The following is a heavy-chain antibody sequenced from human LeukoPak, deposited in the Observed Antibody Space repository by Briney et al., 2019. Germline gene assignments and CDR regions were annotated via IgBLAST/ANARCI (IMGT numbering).Heavy chain of an antibody. V-gene: IGHV3-11*01. D-gene: IGHD2-2*01. CDR1: GFTFSDYY. CDR2: ISSSGSTI. Sequence: GGSLRLSCAASGFTFSDYYMSWIRQAPGKGLEWVSYISSSGSTIYYADSVKGRFTISRDNAKNSLYLQMNSLRAEDTAVYYWGGVEPSRFCSSTSCGRGGNWFDPGGRGTLVTASS. J-gene: IGHJ5*02. CDR3: GGVEPSRFCSSTSCGRGGNWFDP.